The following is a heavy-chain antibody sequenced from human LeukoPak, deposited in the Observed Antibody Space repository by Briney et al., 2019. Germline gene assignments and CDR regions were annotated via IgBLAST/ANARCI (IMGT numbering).Heavy chain of an antibody. CDR1: GFTFSMYT. V-gene: IGHV3-64*01. CDR2: ISSDGGST. CDR3: VNYGMDV. Sequence: GGSLRLSCAASGFTFSMYTMHWVRQAPGKGLEYVSAISSDGGSTYYANSVKGRFTISRDNSKNTLYLQMGSLRAEDMAVYYCVNYGMDVWGQGTTVTVSS. J-gene: IGHJ6*02.